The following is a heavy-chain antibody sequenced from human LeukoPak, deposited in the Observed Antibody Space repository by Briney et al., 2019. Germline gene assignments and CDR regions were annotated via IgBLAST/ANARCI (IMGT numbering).Heavy chain of an antibody. CDR1: GFTFSDYY. D-gene: IGHD3-3*01. V-gene: IGHV3-11*04. Sequence: GGSLRLSCAASGFTFSDYYMSWIRQAPGKGLEWVSYISSSSSTIYYADSVKGRFTISRDNAKNSLYLQMNSLRAEDTAVYYCARGPRNFGVVSPFDYWGRGTLVTVSS. CDR2: ISSSSSTI. J-gene: IGHJ4*02. CDR3: ARGPRNFGVVSPFDY.